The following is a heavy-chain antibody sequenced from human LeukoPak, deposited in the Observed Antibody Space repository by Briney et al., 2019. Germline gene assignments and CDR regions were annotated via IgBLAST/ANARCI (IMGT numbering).Heavy chain of an antibody. J-gene: IGHJ4*02. D-gene: IGHD3-9*01. CDR1: GYTFTSYG. CDR2: ISAYNGNT. CDR3: ARAPRFFDWLFLTDY. V-gene: IGHV1-18*04. Sequence: ASVKVSCKASGYTFTSYGISWVRQASGQGLEWMGWISAYNGNTNYAQKLQGRVTMTTDTSTSTAYMELRSLRSDDTAVYYCARAPRFFDWLFLTDYWGQGTLVTVSS.